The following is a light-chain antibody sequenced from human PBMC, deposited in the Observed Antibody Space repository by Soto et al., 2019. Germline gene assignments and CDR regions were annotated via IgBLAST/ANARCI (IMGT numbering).Light chain of an antibody. CDR3: QQYCSSPFS. V-gene: IGKV3-20*01. CDR1: QSVSSSF. CDR2: GVS. J-gene: IGKJ3*01. Sequence: VLTQSPGTLSLSPGERATLSCRASQSVSSSFLAWYQQRPGQAPRLLIHGVSTSATGIPDRFSGSGSGTEFTLTINSLQPEDFALYFCQQYCSSPFSFGPGTKLEIK.